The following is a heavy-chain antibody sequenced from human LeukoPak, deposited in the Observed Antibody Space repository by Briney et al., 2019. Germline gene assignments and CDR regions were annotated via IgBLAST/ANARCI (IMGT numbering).Heavy chain of an antibody. CDR3: ARRDYFDKYYFDY. Sequence: GGSLRLSCAASGFTFSSYWMSWVRQAPGKGLEWVANIKQDGSEKYYVDSVKGRFTISRDNAKNSLYLQMNSLRAEDTALYYCARRDYFDKYYFDYWGQGTLVTVSS. V-gene: IGHV3-7*05. J-gene: IGHJ4*02. D-gene: IGHD3-22*01. CDR2: IKQDGSEK. CDR1: GFTFSSYW.